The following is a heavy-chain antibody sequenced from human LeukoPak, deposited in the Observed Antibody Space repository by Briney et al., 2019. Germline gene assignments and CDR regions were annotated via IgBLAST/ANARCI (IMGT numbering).Heavy chain of an antibody. CDR3: ARDTLSFNPYSSGGY. D-gene: IGHD6-25*01. Sequence: GASVKVSCKASGYTFTSYHMHWVRQAPGQGLEWMGIINPSGGTTNYAQKLQGRVTMTTDTSTSTAYMELRSLRSDDTAVYYCARDTLSFNPYSSGGYWGQGTLVTVSS. J-gene: IGHJ4*02. CDR2: INPSGGTT. CDR1: GYTFTSYH. V-gene: IGHV1-46*01.